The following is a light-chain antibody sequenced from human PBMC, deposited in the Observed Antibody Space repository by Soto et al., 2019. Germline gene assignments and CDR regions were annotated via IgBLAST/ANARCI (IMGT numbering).Light chain of an antibody. Sequence: EIVMTQSPATLSVSPGERATLSCRASQSVSSNLAWYQQKPGQAPRLLIYGASTRATGIPARFSGSGSGTVFTLTIRSLRGEDFAVYYCQQYNNWPLMYTFGQGTKLEIK. CDR3: QQYNNWPLMYT. CDR1: QSVSSN. CDR2: GAS. J-gene: IGKJ2*01. V-gene: IGKV3-15*01.